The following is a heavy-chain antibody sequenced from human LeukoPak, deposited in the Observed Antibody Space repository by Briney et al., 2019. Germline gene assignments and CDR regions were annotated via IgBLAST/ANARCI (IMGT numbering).Heavy chain of an antibody. V-gene: IGHV3-30-3*01. D-gene: IGHD3-10*01. CDR3: ARDVDGSGSYYNA. J-gene: IGHJ4*02. Sequence: PGGSLRLSCVASGFTINSYWMNWVRQAPGKGLEWVAVISYDGSNKYYADSVKGRFTISRDNSKNTLYLQMNSLRAEDTAVYYCARDVDGSGSYYNAWGQGTLVTVSS. CDR2: ISYDGSNK. CDR1: GFTINSYW.